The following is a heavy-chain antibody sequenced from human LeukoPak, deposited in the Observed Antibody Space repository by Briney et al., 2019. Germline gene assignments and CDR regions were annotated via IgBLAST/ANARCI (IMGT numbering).Heavy chain of an antibody. D-gene: IGHD3-3*01. J-gene: IGHJ6*03. Sequence: SETLSLTCTVSGGSISSYYWSWIRQPPGKGLEWIGYIYYSGSTNYNPSLKSRVTIPVDTSKNQFSLKLSSVTAADTAVYYCASSGLTYYDFWSGYPYYMDVWGKGTTVTVSS. V-gene: IGHV4-59*01. CDR1: GGSISSYY. CDR3: ASSGLTYYDFWSGYPYYMDV. CDR2: IYYSGST.